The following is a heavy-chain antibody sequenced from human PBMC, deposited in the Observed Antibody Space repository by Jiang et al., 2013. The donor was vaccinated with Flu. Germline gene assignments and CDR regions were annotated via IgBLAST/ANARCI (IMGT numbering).Heavy chain of an antibody. CDR2: IYPGDSDT. V-gene: IGHV5-51*01. CDR3: ARHLGGYVGAGWFDP. J-gene: IGHJ5*02. D-gene: IGHD5-12*01. Sequence: YSFTSYWIGWVRQMPGKGLEWMGIIYPGDSDTRYSPSFQGQVTISADKSISTAYLQWSSLKASDTAMYYCARHLGGYVGAGWFDPWGQGTLVTVSS. CDR1: YSFTSYW.